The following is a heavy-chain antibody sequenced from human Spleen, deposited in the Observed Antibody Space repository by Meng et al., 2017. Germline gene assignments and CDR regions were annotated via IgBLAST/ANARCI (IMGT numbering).Heavy chain of an antibody. Sequence: SETLSLTCVVSSGSISSSTWWSWVRQPPGKGLEWIGEISHTGTTTYNPSLKSRVTISVDKSNNRFSLNLRSVTAADTAVYFCATSRPLFHYWGQGDLVNGAS. V-gene: IGHV4-4*02. CDR1: SGSISSSTW. J-gene: IGHJ4*02. CDR3: ATSRPLFHY. CDR2: ISHTGTT.